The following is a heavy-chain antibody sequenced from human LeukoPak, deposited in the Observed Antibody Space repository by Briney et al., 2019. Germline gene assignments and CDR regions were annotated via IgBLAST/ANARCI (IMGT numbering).Heavy chain of an antibody. J-gene: IGHJ4*02. V-gene: IGHV3-21*01. Sequence: GGSLRLSCAASGFTFSSYSMNWVRQAPGKGLEWVSSISSSSSYIYYADSVKGRFTICRDNAKNSLYLQMNSLRAEDTAVYYCARDLLTGKGDWGQGTLVTVSS. CDR3: ARDLLTGKGD. D-gene: IGHD1-26*01. CDR2: ISSSSSYI. CDR1: GFTFSSYS.